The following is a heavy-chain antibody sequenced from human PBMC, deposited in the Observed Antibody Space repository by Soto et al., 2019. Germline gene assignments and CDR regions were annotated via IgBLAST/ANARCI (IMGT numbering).Heavy chain of an antibody. CDR3: ARGTTMVRGVIITLPPIVLDV. D-gene: IGHD3-10*01. V-gene: IGHV4-34*01. CDR2: INHSGST. CDR1: GGSFSGYY. J-gene: IGHJ6*04. Sequence: SETLSLTCAVYGGSFSGYYWSWIRQPPGKGLEWIGEINHSGSTNYNPSLKSRVTISVDTSKNQFSLKLSSVTAADTAVYYCARGTTMVRGVIITLPPIVLDVWGKGTTVTVSS.